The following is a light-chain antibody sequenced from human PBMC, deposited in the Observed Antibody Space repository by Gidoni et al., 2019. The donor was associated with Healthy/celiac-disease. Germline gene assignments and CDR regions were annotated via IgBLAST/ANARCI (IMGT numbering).Light chain of an antibody. CDR3: QQSYSTTWT. CDR2: AAS. V-gene: IGKV1-39*01. Sequence: DIQMTQSPSSLSASVGDRVTITCRASQSISSYLNWYQQKPGKAPKLLIYAASSLQSGVPSRFSGSGSGTDFTLTIRSLQPADFATYYCQQSYSTTWTFGQXTKVEIK. J-gene: IGKJ1*01. CDR1: QSISSY.